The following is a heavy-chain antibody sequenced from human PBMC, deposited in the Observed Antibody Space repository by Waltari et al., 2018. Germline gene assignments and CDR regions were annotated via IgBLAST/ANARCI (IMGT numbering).Heavy chain of an antibody. J-gene: IGHJ5*02. Sequence: QVQLQESGPGLVKPSETLSLNCTVSDDSVKTHNSGWIRQPPGKGLDRIGYVYNNGRTNYNPSLKSRLTISTDTAKSQVSLQITSVTADDTAVYYCVRGEAGRVREGYFDAWGQGILVTVSS. CDR1: DDSVKTHN. CDR2: VYNNGRT. D-gene: IGHD3-16*01. CDR3: VRGEAGRVREGYFDA. V-gene: IGHV4-59*02.